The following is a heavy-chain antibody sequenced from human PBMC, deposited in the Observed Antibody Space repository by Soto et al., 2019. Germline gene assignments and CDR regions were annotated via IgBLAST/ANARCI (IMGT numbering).Heavy chain of an antibody. D-gene: IGHD2-21*02. Sequence: GGSLRLSCAASGFTFSSYAMHWVRQAPGKGLEWVAVISYDGSNKYYADSVKGRFTISRDNSKNTLYLQMNSLRAEDTAVYYCASDLDSASLLFGPFDYWGQGTLVTVSS. V-gene: IGHV3-30-3*01. J-gene: IGHJ4*02. CDR3: ASDLDSASLLFGPFDY. CDR2: ISYDGSNK. CDR1: GFTFSSYA.